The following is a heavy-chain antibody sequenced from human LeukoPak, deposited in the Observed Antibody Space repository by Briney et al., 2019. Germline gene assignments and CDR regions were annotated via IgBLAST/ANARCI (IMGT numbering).Heavy chain of an antibody. J-gene: IGHJ4*02. CDR3: TRGYVGIDY. CDR1: GFTFSSNW. D-gene: IGHD5-12*01. CDR2: INTDGSTT. Sequence: GGALRLSCEASGFTFSSNWMHWVRQAPGKGLVWVSRINTDGSTTKYADSVQGRFTISRDNAKNTLFLQMNSLRAEDTAVYYCTRGYVGIDYWGQGTLVTVSS. V-gene: IGHV3-74*03.